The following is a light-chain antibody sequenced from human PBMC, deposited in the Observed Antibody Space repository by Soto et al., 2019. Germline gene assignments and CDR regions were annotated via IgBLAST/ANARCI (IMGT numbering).Light chain of an antibody. CDR3: TSYTSSITYV. J-gene: IGLJ1*01. CDR1: SSDVGGYNF. V-gene: IGLV2-14*03. Sequence: HSALTKPASVTGLPGQSITISCTRTSSDVGGYNFVSWYQHHPGKAPKLIIYDVTNRPSGISNRFSGSKSGNTASLTISGLQAEDEADYYCTSYTSSITYVFGTGTKVTV. CDR2: DVT.